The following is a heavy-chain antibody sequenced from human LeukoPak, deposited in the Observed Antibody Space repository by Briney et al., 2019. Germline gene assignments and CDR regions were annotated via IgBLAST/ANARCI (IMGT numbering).Heavy chain of an antibody. CDR3: ARSGGMDV. CDR2: ISPSGDNT. J-gene: IGHJ6*02. D-gene: IGHD3-10*01. CDR1: GFTFSSYA. V-gene: IGHV3-23*01. Sequence: GGSLRLSCAASGFTFSSYAMTWVRQAPGKGLEWVSAISPSGDNTYHADSMKGRFTISRDNSKNTLYLQMNSLRAEDTALYFCARSGGMDVWGQGTRSPSP.